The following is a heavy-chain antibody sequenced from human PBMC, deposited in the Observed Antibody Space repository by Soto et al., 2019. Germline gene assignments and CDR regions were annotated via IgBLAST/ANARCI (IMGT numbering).Heavy chain of an antibody. J-gene: IGHJ4*02. V-gene: IGHV3-21*01. CDR3: ARDHWTVVTPGIDH. Sequence: VGSLRLSCAASGFTFSSYSMNWVRQAPGKGLEWVSSISSSSSYIYYADSVKGRFTISRDNAKNSLYLQMNSLRAEDTAVYYCARDHWTVVTPGIDHWGQGTLVTVSS. D-gene: IGHD2-21*02. CDR2: ISSSSSYI. CDR1: GFTFSSYS.